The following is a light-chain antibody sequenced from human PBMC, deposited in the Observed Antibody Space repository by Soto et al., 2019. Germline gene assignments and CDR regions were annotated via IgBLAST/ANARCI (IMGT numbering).Light chain of an antibody. CDR3: SSYTSSSTWV. V-gene: IGLV2-14*01. J-gene: IGLJ3*02. CDR1: SSDVGGYNY. Sequence: QSALTQPASVSGSPGQSITISCTGTSSDVGGYNYVSWYPQHPGKAPKLMIYEVSNRPSGVSNPFSGSKSGNTASLTISGLQAEDEADYYCSSYTSSSTWVFGGGTQVTVL. CDR2: EVS.